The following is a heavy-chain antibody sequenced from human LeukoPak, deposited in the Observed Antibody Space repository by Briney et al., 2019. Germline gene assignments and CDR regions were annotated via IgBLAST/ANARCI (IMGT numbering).Heavy chain of an antibody. V-gene: IGHV1-2*02. J-gene: IGHJ4*02. CDR1: GYTFTDHY. CDR3: ARGPQGGTTDF. D-gene: IGHD1-7*01. Sequence: ASVTVSCKASGYTFTDHYMHWMRQAPGQGLEWMGWIKPNTGDTNYAQNFQGRVTMTRDTSISTAYMELTSLISDDTAVYYCARGPQGGTTDFWGQGTLVTVSS. CDR2: IKPNTGDT.